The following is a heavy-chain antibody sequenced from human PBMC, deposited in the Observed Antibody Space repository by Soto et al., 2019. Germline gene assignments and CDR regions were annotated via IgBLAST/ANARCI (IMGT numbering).Heavy chain of an antibody. CDR3: ARDPRPYGGNSPIDY. V-gene: IGHV3-74*01. D-gene: IGHD4-17*01. CDR1: GFSFSTYW. Sequence: PGGSLRLSCAASGFSFSTYWMHWVRQAPEKGLVWVSRINSDGSITNYADSVRGRFTISRDNAKNTLYLQMNSLRAEDTAVYNCARDPRPYGGNSPIDYWGQGTLVTVSS. CDR2: INSDGSIT. J-gene: IGHJ4*02.